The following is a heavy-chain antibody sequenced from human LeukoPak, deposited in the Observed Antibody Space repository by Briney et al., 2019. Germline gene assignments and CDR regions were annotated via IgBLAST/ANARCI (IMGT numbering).Heavy chain of an antibody. Sequence: GGSLRLSCAASGFTFSSHAMHWVSQAPGKGLEYVSVIASNGDSTYYANSVKGRFTIARDNSKNMLYLQMGSLRAEDMAVYYCARTERAYGAYDYWGQGTLVIVSS. V-gene: IGHV3-64*01. CDR1: GFTFSSHA. CDR3: ARTERAYGAYDY. D-gene: IGHD4/OR15-4a*01. J-gene: IGHJ4*02. CDR2: IASNGDST.